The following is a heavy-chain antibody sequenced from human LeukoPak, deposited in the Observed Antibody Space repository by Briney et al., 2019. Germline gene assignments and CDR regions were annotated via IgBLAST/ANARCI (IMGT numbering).Heavy chain of an antibody. Sequence: GGSLRLSCAASGFTFSSYAMSWVRQAPGKGLEWVSAISGSGGSTYYADSVKGRFTISRDNSKDTLYLQINSLRAEDTAIYYCVKDGLPGNGVYDWFDHWGQGTLVTVSS. J-gene: IGHJ5*02. D-gene: IGHD5/OR15-5a*01. CDR1: GFTFSSYA. V-gene: IGHV3-23*01. CDR2: ISGSGGST. CDR3: VKDGLPGNGVYDWFDH.